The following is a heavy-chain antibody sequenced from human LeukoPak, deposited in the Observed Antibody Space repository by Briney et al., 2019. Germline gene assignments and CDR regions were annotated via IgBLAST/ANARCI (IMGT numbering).Heavy chain of an antibody. J-gene: IGHJ4*02. CDR3: ARALLGVLDY. CDR1: GFTFSSYS. V-gene: IGHV3-72*01. D-gene: IGHD3-10*01. CDR2: TRNKANSYTT. Sequence: GGSLRLSCAASGFTFSSYSMNWVRQAPGKGLEWVGRTRNKANSYTTEYAASVKGRFTISRDDSKNSLYLQMNSLKTEDTAVYYCARALLGVLDYWGQGTLVTVSS.